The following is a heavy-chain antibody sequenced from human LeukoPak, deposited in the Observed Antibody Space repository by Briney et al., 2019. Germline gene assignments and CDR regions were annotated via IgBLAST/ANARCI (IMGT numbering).Heavy chain of an antibody. CDR3: AGEYSSSWDAFDI. Sequence: ASVKVSCKASGYTFTGYYMHWVRQAPGQGLEWMGWINPNSGGTNYAQKFQGRVTMTRDTSISTAYMELSRLRSDDTAVYYCAGEYSSSWDAFDIWGQGTMVTVSS. J-gene: IGHJ3*02. CDR2: INPNSGGT. V-gene: IGHV1-2*02. D-gene: IGHD6-13*01. CDR1: GYTFTGYY.